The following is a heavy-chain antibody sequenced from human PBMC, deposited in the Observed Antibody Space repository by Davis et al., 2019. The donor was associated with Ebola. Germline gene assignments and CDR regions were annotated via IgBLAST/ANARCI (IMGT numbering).Heavy chain of an antibody. D-gene: IGHD5-12*01. J-gene: IGHJ4*02. CDR1: GGSISSGGYY. CDR3: ARGRGIVATIRFDY. CDR2: IYYSGST. V-gene: IGHV4-31*03. Sequence: SETLSLTCTVSGGSISSGGYYCSWIRQHPGKGLEWIGYIYYSGSTYYNPSLKSRVTISVDTSKNQFSLKLSSVTAADTAVYYCARGRGIVATIRFDYWGQGTLVTVSS.